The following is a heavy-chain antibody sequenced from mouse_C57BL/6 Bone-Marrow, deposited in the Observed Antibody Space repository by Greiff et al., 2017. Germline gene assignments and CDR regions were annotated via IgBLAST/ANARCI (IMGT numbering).Heavy chain of an antibody. CDR1: GYTFTSYW. J-gene: IGHJ1*03. CDR2: IAPSDSYT. CDR3: ARDGYYGSSWYFDV. D-gene: IGHD1-1*01. Sequence: QVQLQQPGAELVMPGASVKLSCKASGYTFTSYWMHWVKQRPGQGLEWIGEIAPSDSYTNYNQKFKGKSTLTVDKSSSTAYMQLSSLTSEDSAVYYCARDGYYGSSWYFDVWGTGTTVTVSS. V-gene: IGHV1-69*01.